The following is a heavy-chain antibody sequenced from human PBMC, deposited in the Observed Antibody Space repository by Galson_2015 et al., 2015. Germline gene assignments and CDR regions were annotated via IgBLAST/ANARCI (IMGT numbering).Heavy chain of an antibody. CDR3: ARERTSNWRDFDY. V-gene: IGHV3-33*01. CDR1: GFTFSNYG. D-gene: IGHD1-1*01. Sequence: SLRLSCAASGFTFSNYGMHWVRQAPGKGLEWVAIIWYDGNNKYYTDSVKGRFTISRDNSKNTLYLQMNSLRAEDTAVYYCARERTSNWRDFDYWGQGTLVTVSS. CDR2: IWYDGNNK. J-gene: IGHJ4*02.